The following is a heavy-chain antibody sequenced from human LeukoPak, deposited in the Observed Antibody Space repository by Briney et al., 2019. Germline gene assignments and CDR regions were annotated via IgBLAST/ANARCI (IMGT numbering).Heavy chain of an antibody. V-gene: IGHV4-59*01. CDR3: ARRPESGFDP. Sequence: SETLSLTCTVSGGSISNYYWSWIWQPPGKGLEWIGYIYYSGSTNYNPSLKSRVTISVDTSKNQFSLKLSSVTAADTAVYYCARRPESGFDPWGQGTLVTVSS. J-gene: IGHJ5*02. CDR1: GGSISNYY. CDR2: IYYSGST.